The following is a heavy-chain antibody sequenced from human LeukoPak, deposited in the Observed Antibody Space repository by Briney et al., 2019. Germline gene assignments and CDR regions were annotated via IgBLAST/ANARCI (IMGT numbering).Heavy chain of an antibody. J-gene: IGHJ1*01. CDR3: ARRRYYDSTGYFD. CDR2: ISYCGST. V-gene: IGHV4-39*01. CDR1: GGFISSSSYY. D-gene: IGHD3-22*01. Sequence: PSETLSLTCTVSGGFISSSSYYWVWLPQRPGKGREWIDDISYCGSTYYSPSLKSRIYISVDTSKNQFSLILSSVTAADTALFYCARRRYYDSTGYFDWGQGTQVTVS.